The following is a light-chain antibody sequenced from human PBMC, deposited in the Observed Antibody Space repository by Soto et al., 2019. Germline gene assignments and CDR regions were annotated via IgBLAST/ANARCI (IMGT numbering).Light chain of an antibody. V-gene: IGKV3-20*01. CDR3: QQYCSSSWT. CDR2: GAS. J-gene: IGKJ1*01. Sequence: EIVLTQSPGTLSLSPGERATLSCRASQSVSSSYLAWYQQKPGQAPRLLIYGASSRATGIPDRFSGSGSGTDFTLTISRLEPEDFAVYYCQQYCSSSWTFGQGTKVDI. CDR1: QSVSSSY.